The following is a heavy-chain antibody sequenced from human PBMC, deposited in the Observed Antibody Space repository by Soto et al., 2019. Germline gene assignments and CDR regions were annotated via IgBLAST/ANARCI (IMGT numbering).Heavy chain of an antibody. D-gene: IGHD4-17*01. Sequence: PSETLSLTCTVSGGSISGYYWSWIRQPPGKGLEWIGYIYSSGSTNYNPSLKSRVTISVDTSKNQFSLKLSSVTAADTAVYYCARSQCYGDYGYWGQGTLVTVSS. CDR3: ARSQCYGDYGY. V-gene: IGHV4-59*01. CDR1: GGSISGYY. CDR2: IYSSGST. J-gene: IGHJ4*02.